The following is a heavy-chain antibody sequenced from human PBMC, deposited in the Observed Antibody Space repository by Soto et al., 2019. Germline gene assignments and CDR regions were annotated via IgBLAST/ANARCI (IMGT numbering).Heavy chain of an antibody. Sequence: QVQLVQSGAEVKKPGASVKVSCKASGYNFTSYGISWVRQAPGQGLEWMGWISAYNGNTNYAQKLQGRVTMTTDTSTSTASMELRSLRSDDTAVYSCARQHLIAAAGHDYYYGMDVWGQGTTVTVSS. D-gene: IGHD6-13*01. CDR2: ISAYNGNT. J-gene: IGHJ6*02. V-gene: IGHV1-18*04. CDR1: GYNFTSYG. CDR3: ARQHLIAAAGHDYYYGMDV.